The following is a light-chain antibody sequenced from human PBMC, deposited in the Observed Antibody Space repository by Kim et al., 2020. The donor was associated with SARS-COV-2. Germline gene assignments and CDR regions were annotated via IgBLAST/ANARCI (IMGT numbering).Light chain of an antibody. CDR1: QSVGSSF. J-gene: IGKJ1*01. V-gene: IGKV3-20*01. CDR3: HQYVRSPRT. Sequence: EIVLTQSPGTLSLSPGERATLSCRASQSVGSSFLAWYQQKTGQAPRLLIYGASKRATGIPDRFSGSGSATDFTLTINRLEPEDFAVYFCHQYVRSPRTFGQGTKVDIK. CDR2: GAS.